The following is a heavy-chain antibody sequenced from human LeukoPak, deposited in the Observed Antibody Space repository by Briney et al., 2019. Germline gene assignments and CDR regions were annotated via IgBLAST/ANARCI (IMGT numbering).Heavy chain of an antibody. CDR1: GFTFSSYA. CDR2: ISGSGGST. D-gene: IGHD2-2*01. V-gene: IGHV3-23*01. CDR3: AKDHFTYQLQPDAFDI. J-gene: IGHJ3*02. Sequence: GGSLRLSCAASGFTFSSYAMSWVRQAPGKGLEWVSAISGSGGSTYYADSVKGRFTISRDNSKNTLYLQMNSLRAEDTAVYYCAKDHFTYQLQPDAFDIWGQGTMVTVSS.